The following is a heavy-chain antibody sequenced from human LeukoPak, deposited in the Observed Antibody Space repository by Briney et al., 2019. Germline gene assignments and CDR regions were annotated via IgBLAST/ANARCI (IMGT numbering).Heavy chain of an antibody. Sequence: GASVKVSCKASGYTFTSYYMHWVRQAPGQGLEWMGIINPSGGRTSYAQKFQGRVTMTRDTSTSTVYMELSSLRSEDTAVYYCARALRYYDILTGYYPYYYYGMDVWGQGTTVTVSS. CDR3: ARALRYYDILTGYYPYYYYGMDV. CDR1: GYTFTSYY. J-gene: IGHJ6*02. CDR2: INPSGGRT. D-gene: IGHD3-9*01. V-gene: IGHV1-46*01.